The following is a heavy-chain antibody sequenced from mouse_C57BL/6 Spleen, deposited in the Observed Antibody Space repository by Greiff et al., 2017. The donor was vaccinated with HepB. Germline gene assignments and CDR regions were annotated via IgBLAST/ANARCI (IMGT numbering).Heavy chain of an antibody. Sequence: EVQVVESGGGLVQPGGSLKLSCAASGFTFSDYYMYWVRQTPEKRLEWVAYISNGGGSTYYPDTVKGRFTISRDNAKNTLYLQMSRLKSEDTAMYYCAREGLGRAMDYWGQGTSVTVSS. V-gene: IGHV5-12*01. CDR1: GFTFSDYY. CDR3: AREGLGRAMDY. D-gene: IGHD4-1*01. J-gene: IGHJ4*01. CDR2: ISNGGGST.